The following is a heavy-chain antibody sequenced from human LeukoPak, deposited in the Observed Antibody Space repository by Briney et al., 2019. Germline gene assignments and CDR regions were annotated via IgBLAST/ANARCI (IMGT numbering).Heavy chain of an antibody. D-gene: IGHD3-10*01. CDR1: GASVSSYY. CDR3: ARRGGSSSRYYYYYYGMDV. CDR2: FSYSGST. J-gene: IGHJ6*02. V-gene: IGHV4-59*02. Sequence: SETLSLTCTVSGASVSSYYWSWIRQPPGKGPEWIGYFSYSGSTNYNPSLKSRVTISVDTSKNQFSLNLSSVTAADTAVYYCARRGGSSSRYYYYYYGMDVWGQGTTVTVSS.